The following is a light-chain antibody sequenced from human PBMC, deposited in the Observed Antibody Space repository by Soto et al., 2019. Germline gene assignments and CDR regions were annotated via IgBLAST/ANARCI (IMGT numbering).Light chain of an antibody. J-gene: IGLJ1*01. CDR1: RSDVGRYNY. CDR2: EVT. Sequence: QSVLTQPPSASGSPGQSVTISCTGTRSDVGRYNYVSWYQLHPGKVPKLLIYEVTKRPSGIPDRFSGSKSGNTASLTVSGLQAEDEADYYCSSFVGSNSFVFGSGKKVTV. CDR3: SSFVGSNSFV. V-gene: IGLV2-8*01.